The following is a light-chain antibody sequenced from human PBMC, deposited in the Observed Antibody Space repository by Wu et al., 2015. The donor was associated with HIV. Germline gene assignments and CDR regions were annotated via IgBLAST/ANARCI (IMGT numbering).Light chain of an antibody. CDR2: AAS. CDR3: QQSYSNFVHV. CDR1: QNISNY. Sequence: DIQMTQSPSSLSASVGDRVTITCRASQNISNYLNWYQQKPGKAPKLLIYAASSLQSGVPSKFSGTGSGTDFTLSINSLQPEDVASYYCQQSYSNFVHVFGGGTKVEIK. J-gene: IGKJ4*01. V-gene: IGKV1-39*01.